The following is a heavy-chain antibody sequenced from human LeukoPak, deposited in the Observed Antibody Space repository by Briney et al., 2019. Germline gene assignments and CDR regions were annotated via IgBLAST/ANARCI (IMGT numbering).Heavy chain of an antibody. Sequence: GGSLRLSCAASGFTFSSYAMSWVRQAPGKGLEWVSSISGNGGSTYYADSVKGRFTISRDNSKNTLYLEMNSLRSEDTAVYYCENGSGYSLNYFDDSGKASLVTVSS. J-gene: IGHJ4*02. V-gene: IGHV3-23*01. CDR1: GFTFSSYA. D-gene: IGHD3-22*01. CDR2: ISGNGGST. CDR3: ENGSGYSLNYFDD.